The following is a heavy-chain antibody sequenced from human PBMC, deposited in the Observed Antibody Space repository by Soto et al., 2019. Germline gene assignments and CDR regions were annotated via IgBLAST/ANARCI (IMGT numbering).Heavy chain of an antibody. CDR1: GGTFSSYT. CDR2: IIPILGIA. V-gene: IGHV1-69*02. CDR3: ARASGFYPHNWLDP. J-gene: IGHJ5*02. D-gene: IGHD3-3*01. Sequence: GASVKVSCKASGGTFSSYTISWVRQAPGQGLEWMGRIIPILGIANYAQKFQGRVTITADKSTSTAYMELSSLRSEDTAVYYCARASGFYPHNWLDPWGQGTLVTVSS.